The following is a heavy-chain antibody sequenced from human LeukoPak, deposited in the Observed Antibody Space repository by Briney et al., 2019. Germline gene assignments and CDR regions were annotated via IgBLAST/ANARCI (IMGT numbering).Heavy chain of an antibody. J-gene: IGHJ4*02. V-gene: IGHV3-74*01. Sequence: PGGSLRLSCAASGFTFRNFWMHWVRQAPGKGLVWVSRINTDGSSTSYADSVKGRFTISRDNAKNTLYLQMNSLRAEDTAVCYCARDSAYCGGDCYSFDYWGQGTLVTVSS. CDR1: GFTFRNFW. D-gene: IGHD2-21*02. CDR3: ARDSAYCGGDCYSFDY. CDR2: INTDGSST.